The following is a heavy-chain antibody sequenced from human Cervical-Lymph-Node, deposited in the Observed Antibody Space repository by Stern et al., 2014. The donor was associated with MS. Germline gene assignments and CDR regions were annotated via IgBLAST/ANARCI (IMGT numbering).Heavy chain of an antibody. D-gene: IGHD1-26*01. CDR2: ILPIFATT. J-gene: IGHJ4*02. CDR1: GGTFSSYT. V-gene: IGHV1-69*18. Sequence: QVQLVQSGAEVKKPGSSVKVSCKVSGGTFSSYTLNWVRQAPGQGLEWMGSILPIFATTNYAQTFQGKVTITADGSTSTAYMEVSSLRSEDTAVYYCAREGIPGAGGTFDNWGQGTLVIVSS. CDR3: AREGIPGAGGTFDN.